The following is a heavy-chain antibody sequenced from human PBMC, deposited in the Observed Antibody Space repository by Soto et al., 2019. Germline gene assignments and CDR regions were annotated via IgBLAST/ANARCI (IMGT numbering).Heavy chain of an antibody. CDR3: VRSKYGGYVYGLDV. J-gene: IGHJ6*02. V-gene: IGHV3-7*03. Sequence: HPGGSLRLSCAASVFTFKTYWMNWVRQAPGKGLEWVANIKQDGSVKYYVDSVKGRFTISRDNAKNSLSLQMNSLRAEDTAVYYCVRSKYGGYVYGLDVWRQGTTVTVSS. CDR1: VFTFKTYW. D-gene: IGHD5-12*01. CDR2: IKQDGSVK.